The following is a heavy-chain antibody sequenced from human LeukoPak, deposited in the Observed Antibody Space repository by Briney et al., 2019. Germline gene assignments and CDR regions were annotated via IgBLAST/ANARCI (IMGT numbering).Heavy chain of an antibody. Sequence: ASVKVSCKASGYTFTGYCMHWVRQAPGQGLEWMGWINPNSGGTNYAQKFQGRVTMTRDTSISTAYMELSRLRSDDTAVYYCARDVGYYYDSSGYYYGYWGQGTLVTVSS. J-gene: IGHJ4*02. CDR2: INPNSGGT. V-gene: IGHV1-2*02. CDR1: GYTFTGYC. D-gene: IGHD3-22*01. CDR3: ARDVGYYYDSSGYYYGY.